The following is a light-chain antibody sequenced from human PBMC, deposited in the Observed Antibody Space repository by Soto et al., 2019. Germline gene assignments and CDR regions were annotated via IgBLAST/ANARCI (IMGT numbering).Light chain of an antibody. CDR1: QSVTSD. V-gene: IGKV3-15*01. CDR2: GAS. CDR3: QQRYNWTLT. Sequence: EIVMTQSPATLSVSPGERATLSCRASQSVTSDLAWYHQKPGQAPRLLIYGASTRDTGIPARFSGAGSGTEFTLTISSLEPEDFAVYYCQQRYNWTLTFGGGTKVDIK. J-gene: IGKJ4*01.